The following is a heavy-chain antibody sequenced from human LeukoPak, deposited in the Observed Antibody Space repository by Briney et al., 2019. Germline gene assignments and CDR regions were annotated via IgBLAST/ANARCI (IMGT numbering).Heavy chain of an antibody. CDR3: AREIAHRFWSAQRMVHFDY. CDR1: GYTFTSYG. CDR2: ISAYNGNT. V-gene: IGHV1-18*01. J-gene: IGHJ4*02. Sequence: ASVKVSCKASGYTFTSYGISWVRQAPGQGLEWMGWISAYNGNTNYAQKLQGRVTMTTDTSTSTAYMELRSLRSDDTAVYYCAREIAHRFWSAQRMVHFDYWGQGTLVTVSS. D-gene: IGHD3-3*01.